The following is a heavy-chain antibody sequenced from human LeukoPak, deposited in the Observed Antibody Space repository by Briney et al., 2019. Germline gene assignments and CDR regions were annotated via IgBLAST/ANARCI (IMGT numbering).Heavy chain of an antibody. V-gene: IGHV1-2*02. Sequence: ASVKVSCKASGYTFTSYGISWVRQAPGQGLEWMGWINPNSGGTNYAQKFQGRVTMTRDTSISTAYMELSRLRSDDTAVYYCARDSSSWYSRWGQGTLVTVSS. CDR2: INPNSGGT. D-gene: IGHD6-13*01. CDR1: GYTFTSYG. CDR3: ARDSSSWYSR. J-gene: IGHJ4*02.